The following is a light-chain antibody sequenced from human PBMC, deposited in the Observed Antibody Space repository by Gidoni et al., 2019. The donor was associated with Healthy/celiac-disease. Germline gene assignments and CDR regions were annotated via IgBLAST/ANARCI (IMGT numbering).Light chain of an antibody. CDR1: QSVSSN. J-gene: IGKJ2*01. V-gene: IGKV3-15*01. Sequence: EIVMTQSPATLSVSAGERATLSCRASQSVSSNLAWYQQKPGQAPRLLLYGASTRATGLPARFSGSGSGTEFTLTISSLQSEDFAVYYCQQYNNWPPYTFGQGTKLEIK. CDR2: GAS. CDR3: QQYNNWPPYT.